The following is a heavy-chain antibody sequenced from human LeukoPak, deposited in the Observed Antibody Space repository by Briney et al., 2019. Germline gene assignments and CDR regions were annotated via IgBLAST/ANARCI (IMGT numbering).Heavy chain of an antibody. CDR3: ARNRRFVYYGSGSYYKPLVAGGYYYYMDV. J-gene: IGHJ6*03. CDR1: GGSISSFY. CDR2: IHYSGST. Sequence: SETLSLTCTVSGGSISSFYWSWIRQPPGKGLEWIGYIHYSGSTYYKPSLKSRVTISVDTSKNQFSLKLSSVTAADTAVYYCARNRRFVYYGSGSYYKPLVAGGYYYYMDVWGKGTTVTVSS. V-gene: IGHV4-59*01. D-gene: IGHD3-10*01.